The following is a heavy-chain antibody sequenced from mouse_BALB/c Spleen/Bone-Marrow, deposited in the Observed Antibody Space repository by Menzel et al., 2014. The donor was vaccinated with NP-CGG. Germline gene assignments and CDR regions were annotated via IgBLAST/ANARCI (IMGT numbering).Heavy chain of an antibody. J-gene: IGHJ2*01. D-gene: IGHD2-14*01. CDR2: IDPANGNT. CDR3: ARYRLGTYFDY. CDR1: GFNIKDTY. V-gene: IGHV14-3*02. Sequence: EVQLQQSGAELVKPGASVKLSCTASGFNIKDTYMHWVKQRPEQGLEWIGRIDPANGNTKYDPKFQGKATITAATSSNTAYLQLSSLTSEDTAFYYCARYRLGTYFDYWGQGTTLTVSS.